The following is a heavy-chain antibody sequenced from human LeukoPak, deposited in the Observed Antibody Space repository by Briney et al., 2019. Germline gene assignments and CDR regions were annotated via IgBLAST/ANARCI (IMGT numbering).Heavy chain of an antibody. D-gene: IGHD4-17*01. J-gene: IGHJ6*02. Sequence: ASVNVSFKASGYTFTSYTMHWVRQAPGQRLEWMGWINAGNGNTKYSQKFQGRVTITRDSSASTAYMELSSLRSEDTAVYYCARWGKGTVTTHYYYGMDVWGQGTTVTVSS. V-gene: IGHV1-3*01. CDR3: ARWGKGTVTTHYYYGMDV. CDR1: GYTFTSYT. CDR2: INAGNGNT.